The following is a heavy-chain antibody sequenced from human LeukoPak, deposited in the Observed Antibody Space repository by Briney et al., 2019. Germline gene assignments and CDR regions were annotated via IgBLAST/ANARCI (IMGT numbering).Heavy chain of an antibody. J-gene: IGHJ4*02. Sequence: SETLSLTCAVSGYSISSGYYWGWIRPPPGKGLEWIGIIYHSGSTYYNPSLKSRVTISVDTSKNQFSLKLSSVTAADTAVYYCARSFVDGYCSGGSCYLPGNWGQGTLVTVSS. D-gene: IGHD2-15*01. CDR2: IYHSGST. CDR1: GYSISSGYY. CDR3: ARSFVDGYCSGGSCYLPGN. V-gene: IGHV4-38-2*01.